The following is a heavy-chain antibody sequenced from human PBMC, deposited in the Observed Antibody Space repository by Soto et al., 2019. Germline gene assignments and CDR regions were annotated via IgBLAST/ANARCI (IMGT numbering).Heavy chain of an antibody. CDR3: TTARGTYGAEYFQN. V-gene: IGHV3-15*01. J-gene: IGHJ1*01. CDR2: IKSKTDDGTT. Sequence: EVQLVESGGGLVKPGGSLRLSCVASGFTFTNTWMSWVRQAPGKGLEWVGRIKSKTDDGTTNYAAPVKGRFTISRDDSKNTLYLEVNSLKTEDTAVYYCTTARGTYGAEYFQNWGPGTLVTVSS. CDR1: GFTFTNTW. D-gene: IGHD4-17*01.